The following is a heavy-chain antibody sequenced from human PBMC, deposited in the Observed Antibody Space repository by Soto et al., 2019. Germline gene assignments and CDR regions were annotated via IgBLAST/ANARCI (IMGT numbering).Heavy chain of an antibody. Sequence: QVQLQESGPGLVKPSQTLSLTCTVSGGSISSGGYYWSWIRQHPGKGLEWIGYIYYSGSTYYNPSLKSRVTISLDTAKNQFSLNLSSVTAADTAVYYCARNQLLVRCGMDVWGQGTTVTVSS. V-gene: IGHV4-31*03. D-gene: IGHD6-19*01. CDR2: IYYSGST. J-gene: IGHJ6*02. CDR1: GGSISSGGYY. CDR3: ARNQLLVRCGMDV.